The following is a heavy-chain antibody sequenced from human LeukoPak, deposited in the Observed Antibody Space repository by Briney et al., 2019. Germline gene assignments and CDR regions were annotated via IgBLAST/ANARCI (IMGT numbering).Heavy chain of an antibody. J-gene: IGHJ4*02. V-gene: IGHV1-18*01. CDR3: ARRPGTWLDY. CDR1: GYTFTSYG. Sequence: GASVKASCKAAGYTFTSYGIGWVRQAPGQGLEWMGWISAYNGKTNYAQKLQGRVTMTTDTSTSTAYMVLRSLRADDTAVYYCARRPGTWLDYWGQGTLVTVSS. D-gene: IGHD6-13*01. CDR2: ISAYNGKT.